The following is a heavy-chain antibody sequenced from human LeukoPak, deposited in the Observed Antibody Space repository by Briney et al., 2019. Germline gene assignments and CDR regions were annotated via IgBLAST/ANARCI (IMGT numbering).Heavy chain of an antibody. CDR1: GYTLTELS. Sequence: GASVKVSCKVSGYTLTELSMHWMLQAPGKGLEWMGGFDPEDGETIYAQKFQGRVTMTEDTSTDTAYMELSSLRSEDTAVYYCATVDGSYSGSYYYFDYWGQGTLVTVSS. V-gene: IGHV1-24*01. J-gene: IGHJ4*02. CDR2: FDPEDGET. CDR3: ATVDGSYSGSYYYFDY. D-gene: IGHD1-26*01.